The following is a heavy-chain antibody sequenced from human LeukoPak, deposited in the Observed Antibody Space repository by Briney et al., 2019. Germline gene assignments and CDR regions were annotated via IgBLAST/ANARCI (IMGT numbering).Heavy chain of an antibody. Sequence: SETPSLTCTVSGGSISSSSYYWGWIRQPPGKGLEWIGSIYYSGSTYYNPSLKSRVTISVDTSKNQFSLKLSSVTAADTAVYYCARAHCSGGSCYSALFDYWGQGTLVTVSS. D-gene: IGHD2-15*01. J-gene: IGHJ4*02. CDR1: GGSISSSSYY. V-gene: IGHV4-39*01. CDR2: IYYSGST. CDR3: ARAHCSGGSCYSALFDY.